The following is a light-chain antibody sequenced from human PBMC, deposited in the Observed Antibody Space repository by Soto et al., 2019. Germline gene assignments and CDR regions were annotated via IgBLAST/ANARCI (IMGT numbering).Light chain of an antibody. V-gene: IGKV3-20*01. CDR3: QSYNTWPYT. CDR1: QSVSSNK. Sequence: EIVLTQSPGTLSLSPGERATLSCRASQSVSSNKLAWYQQKPGQAPRLLIYGASGRATGIPDRFSGSGSGTDFTLTISRLEPEDFAVYYCQSYNTWPYTFGQGTKLEI. CDR2: GAS. J-gene: IGKJ2*01.